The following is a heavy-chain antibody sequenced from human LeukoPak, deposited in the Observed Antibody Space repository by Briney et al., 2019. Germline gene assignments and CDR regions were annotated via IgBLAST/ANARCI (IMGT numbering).Heavy chain of an antibody. D-gene: IGHD3/OR15-3a*01. V-gene: IGHV4-39*01. Sequence: SETLSLTCTVSGVPISSSNSYWGWIRQPPGKGLEWIGSIYYSGNTYYNASLKSQVSISIDTSKNQFSLKLTSVTAADTAVYYCARQTGSGLFILPGGQGTLVTVSS. CDR3: ARQTGSGLFILP. CDR1: GVPISSSNSY. CDR2: IYYSGNT. J-gene: IGHJ4*02.